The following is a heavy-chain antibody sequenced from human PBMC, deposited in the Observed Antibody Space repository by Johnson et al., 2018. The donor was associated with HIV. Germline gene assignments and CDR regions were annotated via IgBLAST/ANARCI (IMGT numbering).Heavy chain of an antibody. D-gene: IGHD3-16*01. Sequence: VQLVESGGGLVQPGGSLRLSCAASGFTFNTYAMHWVRQAPGKGLEWVANIKQDGGGTYYADSVKGRFTISRDNAKISLYLQMNSLGAEDTAVYYCAAGGRTEAVAWGQGTMVTVSS. CDR3: AAGGRTEAVA. CDR2: IKQDGGGT. J-gene: IGHJ3*01. CDR1: GFTFNTYA. V-gene: IGHV3-7*01.